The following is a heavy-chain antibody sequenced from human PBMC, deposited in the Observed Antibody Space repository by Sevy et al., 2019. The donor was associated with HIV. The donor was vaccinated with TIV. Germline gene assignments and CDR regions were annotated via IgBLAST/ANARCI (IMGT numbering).Heavy chain of an antibody. Sequence: ASVKVSCKTSGYMFTIYGITWVRQAPGQGLEWMGWISAYSGNTNYAQKLQDRVTMTTDTSTSTAYMELRSLRSDDTAVYYCTRDNGHSQYRAFDFWGQGTMVTVSS. V-gene: IGHV1-18*01. J-gene: IGHJ3*01. CDR3: TRDNGHSQYRAFDF. CDR1: GYMFTIYG. CDR2: ISAYSGNT. D-gene: IGHD2-2*02.